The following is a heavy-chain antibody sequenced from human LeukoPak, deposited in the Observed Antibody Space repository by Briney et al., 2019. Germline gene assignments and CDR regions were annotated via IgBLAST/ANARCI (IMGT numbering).Heavy chain of an antibody. Sequence: SETLSLTCAVYGGSFSGYYWSWIRQPPGKGLEWIGEINHSGSTNYNPALKRRVTISVETSKKQFSLKLRSVTAADTAVYYCAREGRYCSSSSCYPRVYYMDVWGKGTTVTVSS. J-gene: IGHJ6*03. CDR2: INHSGST. CDR3: AREGRYCSSSSCYPRVYYMDV. CDR1: GGSFSGYY. D-gene: IGHD2-2*01. V-gene: IGHV4-34*01.